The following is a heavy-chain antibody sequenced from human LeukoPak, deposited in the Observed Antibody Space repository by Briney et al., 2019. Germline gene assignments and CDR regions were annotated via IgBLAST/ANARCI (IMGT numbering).Heavy chain of an antibody. CDR2: IIPILGIA. J-gene: IGHJ6*03. V-gene: IGHV1-69*02. D-gene: IGHD2-2*02. Sequence: SVKVSCKASGGTFSSYTISWVRQAPGQGLEWMGRIIPILGIANYAQKFQGRVMITADKSTSTAYMELSSLRSEDTAVYYCARGYCSSTSCYTWYYYMDVWGKGTTVTVSS. CDR1: GGTFSSYT. CDR3: ARGYCSSTSCYTWYYYMDV.